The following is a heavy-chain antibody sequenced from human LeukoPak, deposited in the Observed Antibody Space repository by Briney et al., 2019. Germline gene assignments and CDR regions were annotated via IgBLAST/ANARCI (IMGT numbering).Heavy chain of an antibody. D-gene: IGHD2-2*02. Sequence: SQTLSLTCTVSVGSISSYNWSWSRQPAGKGLEWIGRIYTIGSTNYNPSLKRRVTMSVDTSKNQFCLQLSSLTAADTAVYYCARAAGCSSTSCYKEDGVIDWFDPWGQGTLVTVSS. CDR2: IYTIGST. CDR3: ARAAGCSSTSCYKEDGVIDWFDP. CDR1: VGSISSYN. J-gene: IGHJ5*02. V-gene: IGHV4-4*07.